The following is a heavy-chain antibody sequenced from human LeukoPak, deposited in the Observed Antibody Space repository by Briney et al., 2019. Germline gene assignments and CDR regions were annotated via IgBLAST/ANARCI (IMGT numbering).Heavy chain of an antibody. CDR3: ARVGYDTYYWYMDV. V-gene: IGHV4-59*01. CDR1: GGSISSYY. D-gene: IGHD5-12*01. Sequence: SSETLSLTCTVSGGSISSYYWSWIRQPPGKGLEWIGNISYSGTTNYNPSLKSRVTISIDTSKNQFSLKLTFVTAADTAVYYCARVGYDTYYWYMDVWGKGTTVTVS. J-gene: IGHJ6*03. CDR2: ISYSGTT.